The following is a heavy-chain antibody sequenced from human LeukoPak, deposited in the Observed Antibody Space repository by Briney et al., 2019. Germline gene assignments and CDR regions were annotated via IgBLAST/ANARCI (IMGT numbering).Heavy chain of an antibody. J-gene: IGHJ6*03. D-gene: IGHD3-9*01. CDR3: AKGLLRYFDWFDMDV. V-gene: IGHV1-18*01. CDR1: TYTFTRCG. Sequence: ASVKVSCKASTYTFTRCGISWVRRAPGQGLEWMGWISGYNGNTNYAQKFLGRVSMTADTATSTAYMELRSLTSDDTAVYYCAKGLLRYFDWFDMDVWGKGTTVTISS. CDR2: ISGYNGNT.